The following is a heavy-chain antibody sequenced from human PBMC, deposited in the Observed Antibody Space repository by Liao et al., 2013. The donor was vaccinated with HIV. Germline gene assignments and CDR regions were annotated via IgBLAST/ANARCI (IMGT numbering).Heavy chain of an antibody. J-gene: IGHJ3*02. CDR3: ARERFLEWMDAFDI. CDR1: GDSIRSRY. D-gene: IGHD3-3*01. CDR2: IYTSGST. V-gene: IGHV4-4*07. Sequence: QVHLQESGPALVKPSETLSLTCTVSGDSIRSRYWSWIRQPAGKGLEWIGRIYTSGSTNYNPSLKSRVTMSVDTSKNQFSLKLSSVTAADTAVYYCARERFLEWMDAFDIWGQGTMVTVSS.